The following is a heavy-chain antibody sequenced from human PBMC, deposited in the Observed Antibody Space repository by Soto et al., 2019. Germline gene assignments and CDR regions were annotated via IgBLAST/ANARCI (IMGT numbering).Heavy chain of an antibody. Sequence: GESLKISCKGSGYSFTSYWIGWVRQMPVKGLEWMGIIYPGDSDTRYSPSFQGQVTISADKSISTAYLQWSSLKASDTAMYYCARLLDLYCSSTSCYAGRYYYGMDVWGQGTTVTVSS. CDR2: IYPGDSDT. CDR1: GYSFTSYW. CDR3: ARLLDLYCSSTSCYAGRYYYGMDV. J-gene: IGHJ6*02. D-gene: IGHD2-2*01. V-gene: IGHV5-51*01.